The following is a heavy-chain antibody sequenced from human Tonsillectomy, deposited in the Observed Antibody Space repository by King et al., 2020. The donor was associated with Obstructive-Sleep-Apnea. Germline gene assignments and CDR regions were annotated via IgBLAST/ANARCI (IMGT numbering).Heavy chain of an antibody. CDR3: AKDPVGSSSTSCSPNWFDP. J-gene: IGHJ5*02. D-gene: IGHD2-2*01. CDR2: ISWNSGSI. V-gene: IGHV3-9*01. Sequence: QLVQSGGGLVQPGGSLRLSCAASGFTFGDYAMHWVRQVPGKGLEWVSGISWNSGSIGYADSVKGRFTISRDNAKNSLYLQMNSLRAEDTALYYCAKDPVGSSSTSCSPNWFDPWGQGTLVTVSS. CDR1: GFTFGDYA.